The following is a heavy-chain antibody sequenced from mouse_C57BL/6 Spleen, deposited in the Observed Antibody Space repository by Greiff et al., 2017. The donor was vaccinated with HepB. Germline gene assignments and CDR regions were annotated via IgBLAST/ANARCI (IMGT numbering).Heavy chain of an antibody. Sequence: QVQLKESGPELVKPGASVKISCKASGYAFSSSWMNWVKQRPGKGLEWIGRIYPGDGDTNYNGKFKGKATLTADKSSSTAYMQLSSLTSEDSAVYFCAATMVTTGFAYWGQGTLVTVSA. V-gene: IGHV1-82*01. CDR1: GYAFSSSW. CDR3: AATMVTTGFAY. CDR2: IYPGDGDT. J-gene: IGHJ3*01. D-gene: IGHD2-2*01.